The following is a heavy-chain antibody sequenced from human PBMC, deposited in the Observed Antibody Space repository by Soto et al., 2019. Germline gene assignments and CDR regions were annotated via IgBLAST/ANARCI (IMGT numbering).Heavy chain of an antibody. Sequence: QSVTVYCTVFGVSLSTSGVGVGWIRQPPVKALEWLALIYCDDDKRYSPSLKSRRTITKDTSKNLLVLTMTNMDPVDTATYYCAHVYGGYDNFDYWGQGTLVTVSS. D-gene: IGHD5-12*01. CDR1: GVSLSTSGVG. CDR2: IYCDDDK. J-gene: IGHJ4*02. CDR3: AHVYGGYDNFDY. V-gene: IGHV2-5*02.